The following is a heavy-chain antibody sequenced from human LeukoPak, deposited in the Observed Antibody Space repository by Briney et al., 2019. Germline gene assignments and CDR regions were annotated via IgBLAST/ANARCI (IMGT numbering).Heavy chain of an antibody. CDR1: GFTFSSYA. CDR2: ISGSGGST. D-gene: IGHD3-10*01. V-gene: IGHV3-23*01. Sequence: GGSLRLSCAASGFTFSSYAMSWVRQAPGKGLEWVSAISGSGGSTYYADSVKGRFTISRDNSKNSLYLQMNSLRAEDTAVYYCARFSGRDPFDYWGQGTLVTVSS. J-gene: IGHJ4*02. CDR3: ARFSGRDPFDY.